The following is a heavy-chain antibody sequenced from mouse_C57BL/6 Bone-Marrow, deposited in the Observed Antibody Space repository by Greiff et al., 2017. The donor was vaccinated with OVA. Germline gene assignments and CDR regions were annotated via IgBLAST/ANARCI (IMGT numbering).Heavy chain of an antibody. CDR1: GFTFSDYY. J-gene: IGHJ2*01. V-gene: IGHV5-12*01. Sequence: EVKVEESGGGLVQPGGSLKLSCAASGFTFSDYYMYWVRQTPEKRLEWVAYISNGGGSTYYPDTVKGRFTISRDNAKNTLYLQMSRLKSEDTAMYYCARKGYYGNFDYWGQGTTLTVSS. CDR3: ARKGYYGNFDY. D-gene: IGHD1-1*01. CDR2: ISNGGGST.